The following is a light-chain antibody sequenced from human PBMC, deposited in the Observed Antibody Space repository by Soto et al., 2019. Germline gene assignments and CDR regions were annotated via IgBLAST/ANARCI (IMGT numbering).Light chain of an antibody. Sequence: SYVLTQPPSVSVAPGQTARITCGGNNIGSKSVHWYQQKPGQAPVLVVDDDSDRPSGIPERFSGSNSGNTASLTISGLQAEDEADYYCCSYAGSSTLVFGGGTKLTVL. CDR1: NIGSKS. V-gene: IGLV3-21*02. J-gene: IGLJ2*01. CDR3: CSYAGSSTLV. CDR2: DDS.